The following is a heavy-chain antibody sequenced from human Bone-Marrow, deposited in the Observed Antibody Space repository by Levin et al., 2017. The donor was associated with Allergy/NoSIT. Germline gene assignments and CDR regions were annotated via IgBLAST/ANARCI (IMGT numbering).Heavy chain of an antibody. CDR1: GFTFGRYW. CDR2: TNEDGSIK. V-gene: IGHV3-74*01. D-gene: IGHD4-17*01. CDR3: ARDLLGEDDF. J-gene: IGHJ4*02. Sequence: GESLKISCAASGFTFGRYWMHWVRQAPGKGLEWVSRTNEDGSIKNYADSVKGRFTISRDNVKNTLYLQMNSLRAEDTALYYCARDLLGEDDFWGRGTLVTVSS.